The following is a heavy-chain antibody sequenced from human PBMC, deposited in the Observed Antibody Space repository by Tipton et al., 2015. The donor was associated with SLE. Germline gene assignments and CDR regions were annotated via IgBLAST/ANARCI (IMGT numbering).Heavy chain of an antibody. CDR2: IYYSGNT. J-gene: IGHJ3*02. Sequence: TLSLTCTLSDGSISTYHWSWIRQPPGKGLEWIGYIYYSGNTNYSPPLKSRVTISVDTSKNQFSLKLTSVTPADTAVYYCARGGRRTTLRILEWPDAFDIWGQRTKDTVSS. D-gene: IGHD3-3*01. CDR1: DGSISTYH. V-gene: IGHV4-59*01. CDR3: ARGGRRTTLRILEWPDAFDI.